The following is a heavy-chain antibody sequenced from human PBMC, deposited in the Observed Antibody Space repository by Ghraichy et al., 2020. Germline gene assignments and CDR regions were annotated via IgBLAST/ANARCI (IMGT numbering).Heavy chain of an antibody. J-gene: IGHJ6*03. CDR3: AKGSNYCDYYYYMDV. Sequence: GGSLRLSCAASGFTFSSYAMSWVRQAPGKGLEWVSGISGSGGSTYYADSVKGRLTISRDNSKNTLHLQMKSLRAEDTAVYYCAKGSNYCDYYYYMDVWGKGTTVTVSS. D-gene: IGHD4-11*01. CDR1: GFTFSSYA. V-gene: IGHV3-23*01. CDR2: ISGSGGST.